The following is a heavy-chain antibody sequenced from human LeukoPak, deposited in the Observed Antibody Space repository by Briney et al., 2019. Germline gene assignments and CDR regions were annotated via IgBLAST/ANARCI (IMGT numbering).Heavy chain of an antibody. Sequence: GGSLRLSCAASGFTFSSYGMNWVRQAPGKGLEWVSAISGSGGSTYYADSVKGRFTISRDNSKKTLYLQMNTLRAEDTAVYYCAKDFSVGNDKRAGFDIWGQGTMVTVS. CDR2: ISGSGGST. J-gene: IGHJ3*02. CDR1: GFTFSSYG. V-gene: IGHV3-23*01. D-gene: IGHD1-1*01. CDR3: AKDFSVGNDKRAGFDI.